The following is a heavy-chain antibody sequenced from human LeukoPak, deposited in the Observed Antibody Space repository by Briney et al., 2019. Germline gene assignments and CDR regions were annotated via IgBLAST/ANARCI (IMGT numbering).Heavy chain of an antibody. V-gene: IGHV5-51*01. J-gene: IGHJ4*02. CDR2: IWPGDSET. CDR1: GYSLTSYW. CDR3: ARQSTSSSGNDY. D-gene: IGHD6-19*01. Sequence: GESLKISCKGSGYSLTSYWIGWVRQMPGKGLEWMGIIWPGDSETRYSPSFQGQVTMSVDKSISTAYLQWSSLKASDTAMYSCARQSTSSSGNDYWGQGTLVTVSS.